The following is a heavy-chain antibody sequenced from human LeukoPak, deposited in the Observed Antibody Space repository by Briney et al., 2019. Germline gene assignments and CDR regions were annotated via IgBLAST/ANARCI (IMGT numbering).Heavy chain of an antibody. CDR1: GGSFSGYY. CDR3: ARALHYDILTGYHNWFDP. D-gene: IGHD3-9*01. J-gene: IGHJ5*02. CDR2: INHSGST. Sequence: SETLSLTCAVYGGSFSGYYWSWIRQPPGKGLEWIGEINHSGSTNYNPSLKSRVTISVDTSKNQFSLKLSSVTAADTAVYYCARALHYDILTGYHNWFDPWGQGTLVTVSS. V-gene: IGHV4-34*01.